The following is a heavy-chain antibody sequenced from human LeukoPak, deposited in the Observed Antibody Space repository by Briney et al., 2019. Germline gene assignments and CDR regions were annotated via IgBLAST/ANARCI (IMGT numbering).Heavy chain of an antibody. Sequence: SETLSLTCTVSGASISSGGYYWSWIRQHPGKGLEWIGYIYYSGSTYCNPSLKSRVTISVDTSKNQFSLKLSSVTAADTAVYYCARAESNWFDPWGQGTLVTVSS. CDR1: GASISSGGYY. J-gene: IGHJ5*02. V-gene: IGHV4-31*03. CDR2: IYYSGST. CDR3: ARAESNWFDP.